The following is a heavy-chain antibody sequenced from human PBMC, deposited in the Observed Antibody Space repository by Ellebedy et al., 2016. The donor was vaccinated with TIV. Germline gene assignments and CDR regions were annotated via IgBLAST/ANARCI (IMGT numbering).Heavy chain of an antibody. CDR2: IYYSGST. CDR1: GGSFSGYY. Sequence: SETLSLXXAVYGGSFSGYYWGWIRQPPGKGLEWIGSIYYSGSTYYNPSLKSRVTISVDTSKNQFSLKLSSVTAADTAVYYCARLYRPPTGYGVYFFDYWGQGTLVTVSS. V-gene: IGHV4-39*01. CDR3: ARLYRPPTGYGVYFFDY. J-gene: IGHJ4*02. D-gene: IGHD4-17*01.